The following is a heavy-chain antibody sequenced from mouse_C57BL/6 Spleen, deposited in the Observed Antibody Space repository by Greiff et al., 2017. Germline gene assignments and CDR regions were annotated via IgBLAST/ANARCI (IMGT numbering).Heavy chain of an antibody. CDR3: ARHGRITPARDY. CDR1: GFSLTSYG. CDR2: IWSDGST. V-gene: IGHV2-6-1*01. J-gene: IGHJ4*01. Sequence: VQGVESGPGLVAPSQSLSITCTVSGFSLTSYGVHWVRQPPGKGLEWLVVIWSDGSTTYNSALNSRLSISKDNSKSQVFLKMNSLQTDDTAMYYCARHGRITPARDYWGQGTSVTVSS.